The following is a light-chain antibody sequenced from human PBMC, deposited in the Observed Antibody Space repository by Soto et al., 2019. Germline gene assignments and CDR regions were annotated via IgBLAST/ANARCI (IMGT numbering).Light chain of an antibody. Sequence: DIVMTQSPLSLPVTPGEPASISCRSSQSLLHANGNTYLDWYLQKPGQSQQLLIYLVSNRASGVPDRFSGSVSSTDFKLKISRVEAEDVGVYYCMQALHAPMTFGKGTKQEI. CDR2: LVS. J-gene: IGKJ2*01. CDR3: MQALHAPMT. V-gene: IGKV2-28*01. CDR1: QSLLHANGNTY.